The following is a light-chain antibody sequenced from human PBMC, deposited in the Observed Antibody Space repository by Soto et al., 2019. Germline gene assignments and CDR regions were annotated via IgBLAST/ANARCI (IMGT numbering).Light chain of an antibody. CDR2: GAS. CDR1: QSVRSNY. J-gene: IGKJ2*01. V-gene: IGKV3-20*01. CDR3: QQYGNSPPST. Sequence: ETVLTQSPGTLSLSPGERATLSCRASQSVRSNYLAWYLQKPGQAPRLLIYGASTRATGIPDRFSGSGSGTDFTLTISRLEPEDFAVYYCQQYGNSPPSTFGQGTKLDIK.